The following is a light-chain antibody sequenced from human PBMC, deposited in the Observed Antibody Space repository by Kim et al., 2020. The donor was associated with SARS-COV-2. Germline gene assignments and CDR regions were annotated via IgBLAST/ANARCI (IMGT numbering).Light chain of an antibody. V-gene: IGLV2-8*01. CDR1: SSDVGGYNY. Sequence: QSALTQPPSASGSPGQSVTISCTGTSSDVGGYNYVSWYQQHPGKAPKLIIYEVTKRPSGVPDRFSGSKSGNTASLTVSGLQAEDEADYYCSSYAGTNNFEVFGGGTQLTVL. CDR3: SSYAGTNNFEV. J-gene: IGLJ2*01. CDR2: EVT.